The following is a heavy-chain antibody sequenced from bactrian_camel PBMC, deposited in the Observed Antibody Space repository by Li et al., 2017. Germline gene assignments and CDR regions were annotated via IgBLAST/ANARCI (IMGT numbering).Heavy chain of an antibody. D-gene: IGHD2*01. J-gene: IGHJ4*01. CDR3: TKDHDYSGAYY. Sequence: HVQLVESGGGLVQPGGSLRLSCEASGFTFSNYGMSWVRQAPGKGLEWLSGIYSDGSKTYYSDSVKGRFTISRDNAKNTLYLQLNSLKAEDTAIYYCTKDHDYSGAYYLGQGTQVTVS. CDR2: IYSDGSKT. CDR1: GFTFSNYG. V-gene: IGHV3S6*01.